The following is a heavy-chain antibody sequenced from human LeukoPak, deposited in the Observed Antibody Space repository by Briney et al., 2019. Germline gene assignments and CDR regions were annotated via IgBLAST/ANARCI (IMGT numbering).Heavy chain of an antibody. V-gene: IGHV3-64D*06. CDR1: GFTFRSYA. CDR3: VKGPQSSSWYFWVY. CDR2: ISSNGGST. D-gene: IGHD6-13*01. Sequence: GGSLRLSCSACGFTFRSYAMQWVRQAPGKGVEYVSAISSNGGSTYYADSVKGRFNISRDNSKNTLYLQMSSLRAEDTAVYYCVKGPQSSSWYFWVYWGQGTLVTVSS. J-gene: IGHJ4*02.